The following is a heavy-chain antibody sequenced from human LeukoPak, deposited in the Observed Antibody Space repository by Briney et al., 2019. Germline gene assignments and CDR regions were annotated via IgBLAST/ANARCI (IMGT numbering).Heavy chain of an antibody. CDR3: IRGGIQVSGIDEIDY. Sequence: GGSLRLSCAASGFTFRSYDMHWVRQVTGKGLEWVSAVGISGDTYYAGSVKGRFTISRENAKNSLYLQMNSLTAGDTAVYYCIRGGIQVSGIDEIDYWGQGTLVTVSS. V-gene: IGHV3-13*01. CDR2: VGISGDT. J-gene: IGHJ4*02. D-gene: IGHD6-19*01. CDR1: GFTFRSYD.